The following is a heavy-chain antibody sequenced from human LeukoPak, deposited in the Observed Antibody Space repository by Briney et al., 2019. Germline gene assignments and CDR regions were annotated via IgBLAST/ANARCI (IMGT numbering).Heavy chain of an antibody. J-gene: IGHJ2*01. D-gene: IGHD2-2*03. CDR3: ARRFGYCSSTSCSRRYFDL. CDR1: GGSFSGYY. V-gene: IGHV4-34*01. CDR2: INHSGST. Sequence: SETLSLTCAVYGGSFSGYYWSWIRQPPGKGLEWIGEINHSGSTNYNPSLKSRVTISVDTSKNQFSLKLSSVTAADTAVYYCARRFGYCSSTSCSRRYFDLWGRGTLVAVSS.